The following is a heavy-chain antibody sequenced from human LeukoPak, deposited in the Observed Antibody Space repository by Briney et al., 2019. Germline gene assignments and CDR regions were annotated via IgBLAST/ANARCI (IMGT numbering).Heavy chain of an antibody. D-gene: IGHD2/OR15-2a*01. CDR1: GGSISTSSCY. J-gene: IGHJ4*02. V-gene: IGHV4-39*07. Sequence: PSETLSLTCIVSGGSISTSSCYWDWVRQPPGKGLEWIGSIYYSGSTYYNPSLKSRVTISVDTSKNQFSLKLNSMTAADTAVYYCARREEDNNHHHYFGSWGQGTLVTVSS. CDR2: IYYSGST. CDR3: ARREEDNNHHHYFGS.